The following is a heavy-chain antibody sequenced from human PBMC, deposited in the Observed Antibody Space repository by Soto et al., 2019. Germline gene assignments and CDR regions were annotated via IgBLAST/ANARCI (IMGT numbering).Heavy chain of an antibody. D-gene: IGHD3-22*01. CDR1: GYTFTSYA. CDR3: ARDYYDSSGYWFRGTHLDDAFDI. V-gene: IGHV1-3*01. Sequence: EASVKVSCKASGYTFTSYARHWVRQAPGQRLEWMGWINAGNGNTKYSQKFQGRVTITRDTSASTAYMELSSLRSEDTAVYYCARDYYDSSGYWFRGTHLDDAFDIWGQGTMVTVSS. CDR2: INAGNGNT. J-gene: IGHJ3*02.